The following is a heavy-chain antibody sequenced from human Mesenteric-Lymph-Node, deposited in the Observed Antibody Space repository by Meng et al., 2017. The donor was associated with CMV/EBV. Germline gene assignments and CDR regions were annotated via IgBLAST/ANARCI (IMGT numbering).Heavy chain of an antibody. Sequence: GGSLRLSCAASGFTFSSYAMSWVRQAPGKGLEWVSAISGSGGSTYYADSVKGRFTISRDNSKNTLYLQMNSLRAEDTAVYYCAKGWYYDSSGYSDYWGQGTLVTVSS. V-gene: IGHV3-23*01. CDR1: GFTFSSYA. CDR2: ISGSGGST. CDR3: AKGWYYDSSGYSDY. D-gene: IGHD3-22*01. J-gene: IGHJ4*02.